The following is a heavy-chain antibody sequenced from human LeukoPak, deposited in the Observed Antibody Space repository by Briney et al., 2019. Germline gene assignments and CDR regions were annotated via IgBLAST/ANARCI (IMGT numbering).Heavy chain of an antibody. J-gene: IGHJ3*02. D-gene: IGHD3-10*01. CDR2: ISSSSSYI. CDR1: GFTFTNYN. CDR3: ARNGDIRLLSDAFNI. Sequence: PGGSLRLSCAASGFTFTNYNMNWVRQAPGKGLEWVSSISSSSSYIYYEDSVKGRFTISRHNAKNSLYLQMDSLRAEDTAVYYCARNGDIRLLSDAFNIWGQGTVVTVSS. V-gene: IGHV3-21*01.